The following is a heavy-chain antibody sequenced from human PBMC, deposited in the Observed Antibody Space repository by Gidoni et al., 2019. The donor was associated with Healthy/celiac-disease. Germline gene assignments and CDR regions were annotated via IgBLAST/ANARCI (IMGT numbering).Heavy chain of an antibody. CDR2: IYTSGST. CDR1: GGSISSGSYY. J-gene: IGHJ4*02. D-gene: IGHD2-8*01. V-gene: IGHV4-61*02. CDR3: ARECSLGYCTNGVCFITD. Sequence: QVQLQESGPGLVKPSQTLSLTCTVSGGSISSGSYYWSWIRQPAGKGLEWIGRIYTSGSTNYNPSLKSRVTISVDTSKTQFSLKLSSVTAADTAVYYCARECSLGYCTNGVCFITDWGQGTLVTVSS.